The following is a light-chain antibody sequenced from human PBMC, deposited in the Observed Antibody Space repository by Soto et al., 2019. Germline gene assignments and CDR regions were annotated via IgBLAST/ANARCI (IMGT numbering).Light chain of an antibody. Sequence: IQLTQSPSSLSASVGDRVTITCRASRGISSYLAWYQRKPGKAPKLLIYLASTLQSGVPSRFSGSGSGTDFSLTISSLQPEDVATYYCQYLNSHPLSFGGGTKVEIK. V-gene: IGKV1-9*01. J-gene: IGKJ4*01. CDR2: LAS. CDR3: QYLNSHPLS. CDR1: RGISSY.